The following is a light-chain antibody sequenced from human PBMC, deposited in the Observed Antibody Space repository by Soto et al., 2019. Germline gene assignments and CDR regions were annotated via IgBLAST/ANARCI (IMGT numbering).Light chain of an antibody. Sequence: IALTQSPPTLSLSPGERATLSCRASQSVRGYLAWYQQKPGQAPSLLIYDASYRATGIPARFSGSGSGTDFSLTISSLEPEDSAVYYCQQRSNWPLTFGGGTKVEIK. CDR3: QQRSNWPLT. CDR1: QSVRGY. CDR2: DAS. J-gene: IGKJ4*01. V-gene: IGKV3-11*01.